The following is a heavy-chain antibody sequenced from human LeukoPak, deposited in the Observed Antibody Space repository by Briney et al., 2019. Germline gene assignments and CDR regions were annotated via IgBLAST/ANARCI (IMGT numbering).Heavy chain of an antibody. D-gene: IGHD6-13*01. CDR1: GYSFTSYW. CDR2: IYPGDSDT. Sequence: GESLKISCKGSGYSFTSYWIGWVRPMPGKGLEWMGIIYPGDSDTRYSPSFQGQVTISADKSISTAYLQWSSLKASDTAMYYCARRKQQLVRRNDAFDIWGQGTMVTVSS. V-gene: IGHV5-51*01. J-gene: IGHJ3*02. CDR3: ARRKQQLVRRNDAFDI.